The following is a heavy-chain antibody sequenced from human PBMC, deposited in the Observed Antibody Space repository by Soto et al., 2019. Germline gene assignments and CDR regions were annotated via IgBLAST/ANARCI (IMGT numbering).Heavy chain of an antibody. CDR1: GFTFSSYA. J-gene: IGHJ4*02. Sequence: GGSLRLSCAASGFTFSSYAMHWVRQAPGKGLEYVSAISSNGGSTYYANSVKGRFTISRDNSKNTLYLQMGSLRAEDMAVYYCARDFGPGYSSSLIPTDYWGQATLVTVSS. CDR2: ISSNGGST. D-gene: IGHD6-13*01. CDR3: ARDFGPGYSSSLIPTDY. V-gene: IGHV3-64*01.